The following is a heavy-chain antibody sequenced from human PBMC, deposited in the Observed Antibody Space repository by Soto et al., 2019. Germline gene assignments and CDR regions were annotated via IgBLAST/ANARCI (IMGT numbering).Heavy chain of an antibody. Sequence: SVKVSCKASGGTFSSYAISWVRQAPGQGLEWMGGTIPIFGTANYAQKFQGRVTITADESTSTAYMELSSLRSEDTAVYYCARGYSGYDLENWFDPRGQGTPVTVSS. CDR3: ARGYSGYDLENWFDP. D-gene: IGHD5-12*01. CDR1: GGTFSSYA. J-gene: IGHJ5*02. CDR2: TIPIFGTA. V-gene: IGHV1-69*13.